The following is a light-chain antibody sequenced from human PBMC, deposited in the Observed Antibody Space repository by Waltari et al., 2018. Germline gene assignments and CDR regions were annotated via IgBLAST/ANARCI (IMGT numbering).Light chain of an antibody. CDR2: LGS. J-gene: IGKJ2*01. CDR3: MQALQTPWT. V-gene: IGKV2-28*01. Sequence: DIVMTQSPLSLPVTPGEPASISCRSSQSLLHSNGYNYLDWYLQKPGQSPQLLIYLGSNRASGVPDRFSGSGSGTDFTLKISRVEAEDVGVYYCMQALQTPWTFGQGTKRRSN. CDR1: QSLLHSNGYNY.